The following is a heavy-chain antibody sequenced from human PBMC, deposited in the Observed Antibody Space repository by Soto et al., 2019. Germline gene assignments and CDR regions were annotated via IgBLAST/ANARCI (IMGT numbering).Heavy chain of an antibody. V-gene: IGHV4-39*01. CDR1: GDSISSSNYY. CDR3: ARRAITVGATFDY. CDR2: IYYSGTT. D-gene: IGHD1-26*01. Sequence: SETLSLTCTVSGDSISSSNYYWAWIRQPPGKGLEWIGTIYYSGTTYYNPSLKSRVTISVDTSKNQFSLKLISVTAADTAVYYCARRAITVGATFDYWGQGTLVTVSS. J-gene: IGHJ4*02.